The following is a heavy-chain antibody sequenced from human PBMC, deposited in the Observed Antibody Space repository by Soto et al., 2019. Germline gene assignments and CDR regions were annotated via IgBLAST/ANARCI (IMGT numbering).Heavy chain of an antibody. V-gene: IGHV6-1*01. CDR2: TYYRSKWYF. Sequence: SQTLSLTCDISGDSVSSKTVTWSWIRQSPSRGLEWLGRTYYRSKWYFDYAESIKSRMAITPDTSKNQLSLKLSSVTAADTAVYYCARQRSVVVTPWWFDPWGQGTLVTVCS. J-gene: IGHJ5*02. D-gene: IGHD2-15*01. CDR3: ARQRSVVVTPWWFDP. CDR1: GDSVSSKTVT.